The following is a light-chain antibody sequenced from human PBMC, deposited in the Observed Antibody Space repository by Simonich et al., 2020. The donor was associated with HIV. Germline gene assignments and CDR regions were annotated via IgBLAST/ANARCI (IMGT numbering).Light chain of an antibody. CDR2: GAS. CDR3: QQYNNWPPEYT. J-gene: IGKJ2*01. Sequence: EIVMTQSPATLSVSPGARATLSCRASQSVSSNLAWYQQKPGQAPRLLIYGASTRATGIPARFSGSGSGTEFTLTISSLQSEEFALYYCQQYNNWPPEYTFGQGTKLEIK. V-gene: IGKV3-15*01. CDR1: QSVSSN.